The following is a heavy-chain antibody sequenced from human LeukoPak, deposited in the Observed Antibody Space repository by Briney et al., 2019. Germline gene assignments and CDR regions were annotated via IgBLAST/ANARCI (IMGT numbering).Heavy chain of an antibody. V-gene: IGHV4-31*03. CDR2: IYYSGST. D-gene: IGHD1-14*01. CDR3: ARDFPVSQGLDAFDI. Sequence: SETLSLTCTVSGSSISSGTYYWNWIRQHPGKGPEWIGYIYYSGSTFYNPSLKSRVTISVDTSKNQFSLKLSSVTAADTAVYYCARDFPVSQGLDAFDIWGQGTMVTVSS. CDR1: GSSISSGTYY. J-gene: IGHJ3*02.